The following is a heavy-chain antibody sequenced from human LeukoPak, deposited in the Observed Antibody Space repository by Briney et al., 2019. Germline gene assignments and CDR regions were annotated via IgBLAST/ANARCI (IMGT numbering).Heavy chain of an antibody. Sequence: GGSLRLSCAASGFTFSSYSMNWVRQAPGKGLEWASSNSSSSSYIYYADSVKGRFTISRDNAKNSLYLQMNSLRAEDTAVYYCARVRDGYNSLDYWGQGTLVTVSS. V-gene: IGHV3-21*01. J-gene: IGHJ4*02. CDR3: ARVRDGYNSLDY. CDR1: GFTFSSYS. D-gene: IGHD5-24*01. CDR2: NSSSSSYI.